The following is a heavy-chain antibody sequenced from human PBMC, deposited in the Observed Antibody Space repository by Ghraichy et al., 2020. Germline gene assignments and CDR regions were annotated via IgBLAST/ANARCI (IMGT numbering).Heavy chain of an antibody. D-gene: IGHD2-15*01. CDR1: GGSFSGYY. CDR3: ARDLIKASRSGGAHYYYYGMDV. Sequence: SETLSLTCAVYGGSFSGYYWSWIRQPPGKGLEWIGEINHSGSTNYNPSLKSRVTISVDTSKNQFSLKLSSVTAADTAVYYCARDLIKASRSGGAHYYYYGMDVWGQGTTVTVSS. CDR2: INHSGST. V-gene: IGHV4-34*01. J-gene: IGHJ6*02.